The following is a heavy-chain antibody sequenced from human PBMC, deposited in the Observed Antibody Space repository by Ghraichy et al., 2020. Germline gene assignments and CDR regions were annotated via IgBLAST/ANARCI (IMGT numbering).Heavy chain of an antibody. V-gene: IGHV3-9*01. D-gene: IGHD6-19*01. J-gene: IGHJ4*02. CDR2: ISWNSGSI. Sequence: LSLTCAASGFTFDDYAMHWVRQAPGKGLEWVSGISWNSGSIGYADSVKGRFTISRDNAKNSLYLQMNSLRAEDTALYYCAKDISYSSGWYAEWGQGTLVTVSS. CDR1: GFTFDDYA. CDR3: AKDISYSSGWYAE.